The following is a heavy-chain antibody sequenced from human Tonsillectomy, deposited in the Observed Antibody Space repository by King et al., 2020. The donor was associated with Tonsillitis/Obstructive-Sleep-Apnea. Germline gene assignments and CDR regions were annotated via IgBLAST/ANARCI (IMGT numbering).Heavy chain of an antibody. V-gene: IGHV1-2*02. D-gene: IGHD6-19*01. CDR1: GYTFTGYY. CDR3: ARAIRAVACTGMDV. Sequence: VQLVESGADVKKPGASVKVSCKASGYTFTGYYLHWVRQAPGQGLEWMAWINPNSGVTNYAQKFQGRVTMTRDTSISTAYMELSRLRSDDTAVYYCARAIRAVACTGMDVWGQGTTVTVSS. J-gene: IGHJ6*02. CDR2: INPNSGVT.